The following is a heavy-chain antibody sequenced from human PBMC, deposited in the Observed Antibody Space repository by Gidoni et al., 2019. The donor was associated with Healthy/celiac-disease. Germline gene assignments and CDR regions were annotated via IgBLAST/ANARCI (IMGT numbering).Heavy chain of an antibody. V-gene: IGHV3-48*01. D-gene: IGHD5-12*01. CDR1: GFTFSSYS. CDR2: ISSSSSTI. J-gene: IGHJ3*02. CDR3: ARVAEMATISDAFDI. Sequence: EVQLVESGGGLVQPGGSLRLSCAASGFTFSSYSMNVVRQAPGKGLEWVSYISSSSSTIYYADSVKGRFTISRDNAKNSLYLQMNSLRAEDTAVYYCARVAEMATISDAFDIWGQGTMVTVSS.